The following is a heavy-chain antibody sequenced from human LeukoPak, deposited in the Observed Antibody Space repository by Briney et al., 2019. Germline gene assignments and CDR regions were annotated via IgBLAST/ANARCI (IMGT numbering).Heavy chain of an antibody. D-gene: IGHD3-16*01. J-gene: IGHJ4*02. Sequence: PGGSLRLSCAASGFTFSIYGMHCVPQAPGKGLEWVAVIWYDGSNKYYADSVKGRFTISRDNSKNTLYLQMNSLRAEDTAVYYCARDLGGVLYWGQGTLVTVSS. CDR1: GFTFSIYG. CDR3: ARDLGGVLY. V-gene: IGHV3-33*01. CDR2: IWYDGSNK.